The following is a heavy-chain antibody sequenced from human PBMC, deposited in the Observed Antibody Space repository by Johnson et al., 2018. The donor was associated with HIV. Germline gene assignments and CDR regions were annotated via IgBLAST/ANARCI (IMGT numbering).Heavy chain of an antibody. CDR2: INSDGSST. Sequence: VQLVESGGGVVQPGRSLRLSCAASGFTFDDYAMHWVRQAPGKGLEWVSRINSDGSSTSYADSVTGRFTISRDNAKNTLYLQMNSRRAEDTAVYYCAKDPMFIAAAGSDAFDIWGQGTMVTVSS. D-gene: IGHD6-13*01. CDR3: AKDPMFIAAAGSDAFDI. J-gene: IGHJ3*02. CDR1: GFTFDDYA. V-gene: IGHV3-74*01.